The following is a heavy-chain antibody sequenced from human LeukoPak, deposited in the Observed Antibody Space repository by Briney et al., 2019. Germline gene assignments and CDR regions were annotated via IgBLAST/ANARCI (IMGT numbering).Heavy chain of an antibody. CDR3: ARVGEVVVPAAIGRQLNNWFDP. CDR1: GGSISSSSYY. CDR2: IYYSGST. D-gene: IGHD2-2*01. Sequence: SETLSLTCTVSGGSISSSSYYWGWIRQPPGKGLEWIGSIYYSGSTYYNPSLKSRVTISVDTSKNQFSLKLSSVTAADTAVYYCARVGEVVVPAAIGRQLNNWFDPWGQGTLVTVSS. J-gene: IGHJ5*02. V-gene: IGHV4-39*07.